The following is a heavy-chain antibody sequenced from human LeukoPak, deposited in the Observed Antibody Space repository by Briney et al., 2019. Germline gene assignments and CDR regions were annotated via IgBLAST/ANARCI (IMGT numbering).Heavy chain of an antibody. CDR1: GGTFSSYA. J-gene: IGHJ6*02. V-gene: IGHV1-69*04. CDR3: ARDSGWEDYGMDV. D-gene: IGHD6-19*01. Sequence: ASVKVSCKASGGTFSSYAISWVRQAPGQGLEWMGRIIPILGIANYAQKFQGRVTITADKSTSTAYMELSSLRSDDTAVYYCARDSGWEDYGMDVWGQGTTVTVSS. CDR2: IIPILGIA.